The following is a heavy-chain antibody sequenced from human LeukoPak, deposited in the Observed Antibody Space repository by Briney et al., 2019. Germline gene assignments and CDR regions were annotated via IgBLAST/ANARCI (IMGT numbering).Heavy chain of an antibody. CDR1: GFTFSSYA. V-gene: IGHV3-23*01. Sequence: GGSLRLSCAASGFTFSSYAMTWVRQAPGKGLEWVSGISDSGGSTYYADSVKGRFTISRDNSKNTLYLQLNSLRAEDTAVYYCAKGRGSSETYYFDYWGQGTLVAVSS. CDR2: ISDSGGST. J-gene: IGHJ4*02. D-gene: IGHD6-6*01. CDR3: AKGRGSSETYYFDY.